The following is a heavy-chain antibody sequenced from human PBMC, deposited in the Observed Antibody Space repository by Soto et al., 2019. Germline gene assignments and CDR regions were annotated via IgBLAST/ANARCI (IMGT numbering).Heavy chain of an antibody. CDR2: IAYDGSNT. CDR3: AKQPTPFDFDSVSDY. J-gene: IGHJ4*02. CDR1: GFTFRSYG. V-gene: IGHV3-30*18. D-gene: IGHD2-15*01. Sequence: QVHLVESGGGVVQPGRSLRLSCATSGFTFRSYGMHWFRQAPGKGLQWVAFIAYDGSNTYYADSVRGRFTISRDNSENTLFLQMNNLSGEDTAVYYCAKQPTPFDFDSVSDYWGQGSLVTVSS.